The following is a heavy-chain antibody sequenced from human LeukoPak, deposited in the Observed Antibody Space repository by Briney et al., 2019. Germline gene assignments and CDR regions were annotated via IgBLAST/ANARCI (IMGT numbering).Heavy chain of an antibody. CDR1: GFTFSSYS. Sequence: GGSLRLSCAASGFTFSSYSMNWVRQAPGKGLEWVSSISSSSSYIYYADSVKGRFTISRDNAKNSLYLQMNSLRAEDTAVYYCARDRACSGGSCYLNDFDYWGQGTLVTVSS. CDR3: ARDRACSGGSCYLNDFDY. V-gene: IGHV3-21*01. J-gene: IGHJ4*02. D-gene: IGHD2-15*01. CDR2: ISSSSSYI.